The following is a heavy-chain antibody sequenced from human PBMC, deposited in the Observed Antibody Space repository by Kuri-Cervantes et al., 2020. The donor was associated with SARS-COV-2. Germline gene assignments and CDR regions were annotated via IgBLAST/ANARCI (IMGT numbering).Heavy chain of an antibody. CDR3: ARARMVRGVNGAFDT. V-gene: IGHV4-61*02. CDR2: IYTSGST. J-gene: IGHJ3*02. D-gene: IGHD3-10*01. CDR1: GGSISSGSYY. Sequence: SCTVSGGSISSGSYYWSWIRQPAGKGLEWIGRIYTSGSTNYNPSLKSRVTISVDTSKNQFSLKLSSVTAADTAVYYCARARMVRGVNGAFDTWGQGTMVTVSS.